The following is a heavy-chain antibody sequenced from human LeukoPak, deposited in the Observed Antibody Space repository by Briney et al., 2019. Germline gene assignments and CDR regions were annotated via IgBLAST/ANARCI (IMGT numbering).Heavy chain of an antibody. Sequence: GGSLRLSCAASGFTFSDYGMHWVRQAPGKGLEWVAVIWYDGSNKYYADSVKGRFAISRDNSRNTLYLQMNSLRAEDTAVYYCVRELPPVVQYYFDYWGPGTLVTVSS. V-gene: IGHV3-33*01. D-gene: IGHD3-22*01. CDR3: VRELPPVVQYYFDY. CDR1: GFTFSDYG. J-gene: IGHJ4*02. CDR2: IWYDGSNK.